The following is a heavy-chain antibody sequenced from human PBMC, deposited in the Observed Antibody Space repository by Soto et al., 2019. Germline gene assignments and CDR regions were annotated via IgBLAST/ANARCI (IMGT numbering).Heavy chain of an antibody. CDR1: GYTFTGYY. D-gene: IGHD5-18*01. Sequence: RASVKVSCKASGYTFTGYYLHWLRQAPGHGLEWMGWINPDSGGTNSAQKFQGRVTMTRDTPISTAYMELGRLKSDDTAVYYCARGDTAVVTSHFDYWGQGTLVTVSS. CDR2: INPDSGGT. J-gene: IGHJ4*02. V-gene: IGHV1-2*02. CDR3: ARGDTAVVTSHFDY.